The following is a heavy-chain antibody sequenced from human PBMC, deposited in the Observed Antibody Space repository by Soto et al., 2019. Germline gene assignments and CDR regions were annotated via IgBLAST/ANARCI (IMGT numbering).Heavy chain of an antibody. J-gene: IGHJ3*02. CDR3: ARVSVAAAQAFDI. CDR2: IIPILGIA. D-gene: IGHD6-13*01. Sequence: QVQLVQSGAEVKKPGSSVKVSCKASGGTFSSYTISWVRQAPGQGLEWMGRIIPILGIANYAQKFQGRATITADKSTSTAYMELSSLRSEDTAVYYCARVSVAAAQAFDIWGQGTMVTVSS. CDR1: GGTFSSYT. V-gene: IGHV1-69*02.